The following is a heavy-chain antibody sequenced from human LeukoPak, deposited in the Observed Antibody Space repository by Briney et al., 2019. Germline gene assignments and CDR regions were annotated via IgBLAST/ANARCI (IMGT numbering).Heavy chain of an antibody. CDR2: INPSGGST. CDR1: GGTFSSYA. V-gene: IGHV1-46*01. CDR3: ARSIAAAGTFDY. Sequence: GSSVKVSCKASGGTFSSYAISWVRQAPGQGLEWMGIINPSGGSTSYAQKFQGRVTMTRDTSTSTVYMELSSLRSEDTAVYYCARSIAAAGTFDYWGQGTLVTVSS. D-gene: IGHD6-13*01. J-gene: IGHJ4*02.